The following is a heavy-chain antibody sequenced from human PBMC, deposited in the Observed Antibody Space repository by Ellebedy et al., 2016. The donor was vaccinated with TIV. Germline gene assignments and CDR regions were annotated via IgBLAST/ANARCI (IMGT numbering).Heavy chain of an antibody. CDR3: ARQAPSGSYYDDAFDI. CDR2: IYPGDSDT. J-gene: IGHJ3*02. CDR1: GYSFTSYW. V-gene: IGHV5-51*01. Sequence: KVSCXGSGYSFTSYWIGWVRQMPGKGLEWMGIIYPGDSDTRYSPSFQGQVTISADKSISTAYLQWSSLKASDTAMYYCARQAPSGSYYDDAFDIWGQGTMVTVSS. D-gene: IGHD3-10*01.